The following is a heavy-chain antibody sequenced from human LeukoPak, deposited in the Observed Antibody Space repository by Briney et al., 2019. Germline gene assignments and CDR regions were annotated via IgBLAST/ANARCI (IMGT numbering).Heavy chain of an antibody. CDR1: GGSISSGSYY. D-gene: IGHD3-10*01. J-gene: IGHJ5*02. Sequence: PSETLSLTCTVSGGSISSGSYYWSWIRQPAGKGLEWIGRIYDSGSTNYNPSLKSRVTISVDTSKNQFSLKLTSVTAADTAVYYCAREGLNMVRGVIPKEAWGWFDPWGQGTLVTVSS. V-gene: IGHV4-61*02. CDR2: IYDSGST. CDR3: AREGLNMVRGVIPKEAWGWFDP.